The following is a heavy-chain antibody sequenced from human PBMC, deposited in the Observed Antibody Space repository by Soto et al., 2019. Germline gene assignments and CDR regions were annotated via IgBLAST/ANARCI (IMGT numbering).Heavy chain of an antibody. V-gene: IGHV3-23*01. J-gene: IGHJ4*01. Sequence: GGSVRLSCVASGFTFSTYGMNWVRQVPGKGLEWVAGISASGGTTYYAESVKGRFTISRDKSENTLYLQMNSLRGDDTAIYYCAKDLADGYLTEAIIHDYWVHVPLVTFSS. CDR3: AKDLADGYLTEAIIHDY. D-gene: IGHD5-12*01. CDR1: GFTFSTYG. CDR2: ISASGGTT.